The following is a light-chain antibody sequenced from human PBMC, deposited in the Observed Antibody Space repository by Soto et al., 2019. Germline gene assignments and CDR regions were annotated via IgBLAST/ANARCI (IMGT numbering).Light chain of an antibody. J-gene: IGKJ3*01. CDR3: QQYGSSAGFT. CDR1: QSVSSSS. CDR2: GAS. Sequence: EIVLTQSPGTLSLSPGERATLSCRASQSVSSSSLAWYQQKPGQAPRLLIYGASSRATGIPDRFSGSGSGTDFTITISRLEPEDYAVYYCQQYGSSAGFTFGPGTKVDIK. V-gene: IGKV3-20*01.